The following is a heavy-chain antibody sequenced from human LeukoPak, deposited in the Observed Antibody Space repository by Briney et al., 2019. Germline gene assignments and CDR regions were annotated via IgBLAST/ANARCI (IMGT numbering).Heavy chain of an antibody. V-gene: IGHV4-39*07. CDR2: IYYSGST. D-gene: IGHD5-18*01. CDR3: AREEGYSYGIYYYYYYMDV. J-gene: IGHJ6*03. Sequence: SETLSLTCTVSGGSISSSSYYWGWIRQPPGKGLEWIGSIYYSGSTYYNPSLKSRVTMSVDTSKNQFSLKLSSVTAADTAVYYCAREEGYSYGIYYYYYYMDVWGKGTTVTVSS. CDR1: GGSISSSSYY.